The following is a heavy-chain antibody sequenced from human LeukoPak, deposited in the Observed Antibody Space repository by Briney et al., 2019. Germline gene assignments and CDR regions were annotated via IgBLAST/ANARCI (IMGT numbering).Heavy chain of an antibody. CDR1: GGSISGYY. Sequence: SETLSLTCTVSGGSISGYYWSWIRQPPGKALEWIGYIYYSGSTNYNPSLKSRVTISVDTSKNQFSLKLSSVTAADTAVYYCARRGSSGWFYYWGQGTLVTVSS. D-gene: IGHD6-19*01. V-gene: IGHV4-59*08. CDR2: IYYSGST. CDR3: ARRGSSGWFYY. J-gene: IGHJ4*02.